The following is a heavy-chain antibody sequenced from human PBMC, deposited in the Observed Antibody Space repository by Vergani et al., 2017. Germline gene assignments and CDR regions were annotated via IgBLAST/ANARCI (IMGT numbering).Heavy chain of an antibody. D-gene: IGHD3-16*01. J-gene: IGHJ6*02. Sequence: QLQLQESGPGLVKPSETLSLTCTVSGGSISSSSYYWGWVRQPPGKGLEWIGSIYYSESTYYNPSLKSRVTISVDTSKNQFSLKLSSVTAADTAVDYCSRRFARYFDSLDVWGQGTTVTVSS. V-gene: IGHV4-39*01. CDR2: IYYSEST. CDR1: GGSISSSSYY. CDR3: SRRFARYFDSLDV.